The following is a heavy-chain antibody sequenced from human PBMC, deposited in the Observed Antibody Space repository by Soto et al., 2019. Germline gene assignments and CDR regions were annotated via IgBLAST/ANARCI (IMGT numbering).Heavy chain of an antibody. J-gene: IGHJ3*01. CDR2: LYSGGST. V-gene: IGHV3-53*01. CDR1: GFTCSSNA. D-gene: IGHD5-12*01. Sequence: EVQLVESGGGLIQPGGSLRLSCAASGFTCSSNAMNWVRQAPGKGLEWVSLLYSGGSTYYADSVKGRFTISRDNSKNTVYLQMSSLRADDTDVYYCATRPFLPVAPWGQGTMVTVSS. CDR3: ATRPFLPVAP.